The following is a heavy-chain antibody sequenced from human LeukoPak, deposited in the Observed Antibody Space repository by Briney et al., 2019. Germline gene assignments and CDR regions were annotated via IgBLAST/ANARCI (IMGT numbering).Heavy chain of an antibody. D-gene: IGHD2-2*01. Sequence: GESLKISCKGSGYSFTSYWIGWVRQMPGKGLEWMGIIYPGDSDTRYSPSFQGQVTISADKSISTAYLQWSSLKASDTAMYYCARRRVDVVVPAAAEAEPFDYWGQGTLVTVSS. J-gene: IGHJ4*02. CDR3: ARRRVDVVVPAAAEAEPFDY. CDR2: IYPGDSDT. CDR1: GYSFTSYW. V-gene: IGHV5-51*01.